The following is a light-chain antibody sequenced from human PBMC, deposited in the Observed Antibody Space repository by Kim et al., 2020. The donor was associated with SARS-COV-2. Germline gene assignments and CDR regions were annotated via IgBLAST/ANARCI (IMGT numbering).Light chain of an antibody. CDR2: YDS. J-gene: IGLJ2*01. CDR1: NIGSKS. V-gene: IGLV3-21*04. CDR3: QVCDSGVV. Sequence: VSGAPGKTARITCGGNNIGSKSVHWYQQKPGQAPVLVIYYDSDRPSGIPERFSGSNSGNTATLTISRVEAGDEADYYCQVCDSGVVFGGGTKVTVL.